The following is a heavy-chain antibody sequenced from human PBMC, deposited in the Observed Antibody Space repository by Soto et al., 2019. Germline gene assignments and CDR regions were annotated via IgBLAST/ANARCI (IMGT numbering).Heavy chain of an antibody. CDR2: IYTSGST. CDR3: ARDSLGARGGERECDP. J-gene: IGHJ5*02. CDR1: GGSISSYY. D-gene: IGHD3-16*01. Sequence: PSETLSLTCTVSGGSISSYYWSWIRQPAGKGLEWIGRIYTSGSTNYNPSLKSRVTMSVDTSKNQFSLKLSSVTAADTAVYYCARDSLGARGGERECDPWGQGTLVPVSS. V-gene: IGHV4-4*07.